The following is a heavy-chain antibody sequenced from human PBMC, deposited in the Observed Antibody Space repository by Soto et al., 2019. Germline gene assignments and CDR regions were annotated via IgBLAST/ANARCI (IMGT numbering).Heavy chain of an antibody. Sequence: ETLSLTCTVSGGSVNSYYWNWIRQPPGKGLEWIGYIFYSGSTKSNPSLKSRVTMSVDMSKNQFSLRLTSVTAADTAVYYCARVFPSYCGGDCSYFDSWGQGTLVTVSS. D-gene: IGHD2-21*02. V-gene: IGHV4-59*02. CDR1: GGSVNSYY. J-gene: IGHJ4*02. CDR2: IFYSGST. CDR3: ARVFPSYCGGDCSYFDS.